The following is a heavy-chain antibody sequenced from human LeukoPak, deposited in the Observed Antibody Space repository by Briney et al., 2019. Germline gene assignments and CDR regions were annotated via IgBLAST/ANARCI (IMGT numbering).Heavy chain of an antibody. CDR1: GFTFSNAW. Sequence: GGSLRLSCAASGFTFSNAWMSWVRQAPGKGLEWVGRIKSKTDGGTTDYAAPVKGRFTISRDDSKNTLYLQMNSLRAEDTAVYYCAKNFFDREYQLLWGSSSSLFDYWGQGTLVTVSS. CDR3: AKNFFDREYQLLWGSSSSLFDY. D-gene: IGHD2-2*01. V-gene: IGHV3-15*01. CDR2: IKSKTDGGTT. J-gene: IGHJ4*02.